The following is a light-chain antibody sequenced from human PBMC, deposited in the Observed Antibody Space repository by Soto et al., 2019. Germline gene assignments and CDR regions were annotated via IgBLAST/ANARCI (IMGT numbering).Light chain of an antibody. Sequence: QSALTQPPSASGSPGQSVTISCTGTSSDVGGYNYVSWYQQHPGKAPKLMIYEVSKRPSGVPDRSSGSKSGNTASLTVSGLQAEDEADYYCSSYAGSNNFVFGGGTKLTVL. CDR3: SSYAGSNNFV. J-gene: IGLJ2*01. CDR1: SSDVGGYNY. V-gene: IGLV2-8*01. CDR2: EVS.